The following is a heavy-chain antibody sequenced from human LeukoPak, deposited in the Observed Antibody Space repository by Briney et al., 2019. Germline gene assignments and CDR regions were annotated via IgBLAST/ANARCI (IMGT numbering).Heavy chain of an antibody. CDR3: AKDGLGGYYSNYYYYYMDV. Sequence: GGSLRLSCAASGFTVSDYSMSWVRQAPGKGLEWVSAISGSGSYTDYADSVKGRFTISKDNSKNTLYMRMNSLRAEDTAVYYCAKDGLGGYYSNYYYYYMDVWGKGTTVTISS. V-gene: IGHV3-23*01. J-gene: IGHJ6*03. D-gene: IGHD3-22*01. CDR2: ISGSGSYT. CDR1: GFTVSDYS.